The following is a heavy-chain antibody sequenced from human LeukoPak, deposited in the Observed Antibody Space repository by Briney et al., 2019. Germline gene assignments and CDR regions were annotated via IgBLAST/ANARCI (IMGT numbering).Heavy chain of an antibody. J-gene: IGHJ4*02. V-gene: IGHV3-48*03. Sequence: GGSLRLSCAASGFTFSSYEMNWVRQAAGKGLEWVSYISSSGSTIYYADSVKGRFTISRDNAKNSLYLQMNSLRAEDTAVYYCARGGYDILTGRIDYWGQGTLVTVSS. D-gene: IGHD3-9*01. CDR2: ISSSGSTI. CDR3: ARGGYDILTGRIDY. CDR1: GFTFSSYE.